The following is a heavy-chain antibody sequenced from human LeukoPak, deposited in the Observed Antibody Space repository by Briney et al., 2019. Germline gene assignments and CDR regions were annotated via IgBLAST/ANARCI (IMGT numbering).Heavy chain of an antibody. Sequence: GSLRLSCEASGFTFSSYSMNWVRQAPGKGLEWISYISGSGFTIHYADSVKGRFTISRDNAKNSLYLQMNSLRAEDTAVYYCARGVPKTSYYYYYMDVWGKGTTVTVSS. CDR3: ARGVPKTSYYYYYMDV. CDR1: GFTFSSYS. J-gene: IGHJ6*03. V-gene: IGHV3-48*01. D-gene: IGHD4-11*01. CDR2: ISGSGFTI.